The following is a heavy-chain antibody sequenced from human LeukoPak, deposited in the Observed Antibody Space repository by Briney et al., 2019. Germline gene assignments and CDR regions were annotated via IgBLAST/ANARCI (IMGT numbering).Heavy chain of an antibody. J-gene: IGHJ6*03. V-gene: IGHV4-34*01. Sequence: SETLSLTCAVYGGSFSGYYWSWIRQPPGKGLEWIGEINHSGSTNYNPSLKSRVTISVDTSKSQFSLKLSSVTAADTAVYYCARRFWVSYYMDVWGKGTTVTISS. CDR3: ARRFWVSYYMDV. CDR1: GGSFSGYY. CDR2: INHSGST. D-gene: IGHD3-16*01.